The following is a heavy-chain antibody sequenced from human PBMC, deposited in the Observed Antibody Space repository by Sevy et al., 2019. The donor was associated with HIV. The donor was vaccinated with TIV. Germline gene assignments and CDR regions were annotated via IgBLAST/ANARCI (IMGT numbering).Heavy chain of an antibody. Sequence: GGSLRLSCSASGFTFSSYAMHWVRQAPGKGLEYVSAISSNGGSTYYANSVMGRFTISRNNSKNTLYLQMSSLRAEDTAGYYCVRNSGSYHGAFDIWGQGTMVTVSS. J-gene: IGHJ3*02. V-gene: IGHV3-64D*06. D-gene: IGHD1-26*01. CDR2: ISSNGGST. CDR3: VRNSGSYHGAFDI. CDR1: GFTFSSYA.